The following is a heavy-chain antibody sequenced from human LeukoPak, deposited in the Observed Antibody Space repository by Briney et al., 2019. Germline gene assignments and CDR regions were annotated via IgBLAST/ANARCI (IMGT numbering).Heavy chain of an antibody. J-gene: IGHJ3*02. CDR2: VSGSGGRT. Sequence: PGGSLRLSCVATRFAFSAFAISWVRQAPGKGLEWVSAVSGSGGRTFYADSVRGRFTISRDNSKKTVFLQMDSLRAEDTAVYYCAKGGAAMTDAPHGDVVTTTLDGFDIWGQGTMVTVSS. CDR1: RFAFSAFA. CDR3: AKGGAAMTDAPHGDVVTTTLDGFDI. V-gene: IGHV3-23*01. D-gene: IGHD2-21*02.